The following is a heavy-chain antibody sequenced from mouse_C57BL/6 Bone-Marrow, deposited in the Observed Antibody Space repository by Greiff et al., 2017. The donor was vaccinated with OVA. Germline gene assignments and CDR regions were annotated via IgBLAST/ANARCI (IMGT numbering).Heavy chain of an antibody. V-gene: IGHV6-3*01. Sequence: EVKVEESGGGLVQPGGSMKLSCVASGFTFSNYWMNWVRQSPEKGLEWVAQIRLKSDNYATHYAESVKGRFTISRDDSKSSVYLQMNNLRAEDTGIYYCTGPMVTTSFAYWGQGTLVTVSA. CDR2: IRLKSDNYAT. D-gene: IGHD2-2*01. J-gene: IGHJ3*01. CDR1: GFTFSNYW. CDR3: TGPMVTTSFAY.